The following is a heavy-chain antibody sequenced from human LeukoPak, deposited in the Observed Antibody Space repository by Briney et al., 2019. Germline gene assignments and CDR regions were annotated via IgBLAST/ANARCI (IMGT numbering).Heavy chain of an antibody. J-gene: IGHJ4*02. CDR1: GYTFTTYF. CDR2: INTTGGNT. CDR3: ARDGYSSSWYDRFYLDH. D-gene: IGHD6-13*01. Sequence: ASVKVSCKTSGYTFTTYFMHWVRQAPGQRPEWMGIINTTGGNTRNAQKFQGSLTVTRDKSTSTVYMELSSLTFEDTAVYYCARDGYSSSWYDRFYLDHWGQGTLVIVSS. V-gene: IGHV1-46*01.